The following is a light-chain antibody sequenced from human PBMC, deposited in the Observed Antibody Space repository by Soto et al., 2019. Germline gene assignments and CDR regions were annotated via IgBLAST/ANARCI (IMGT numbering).Light chain of an antibody. J-gene: IGKJ1*01. Sequence: EIVMTQSPATLSVSPGESATLSFRASQSVSSNLAWYQQKPGQAPRLLIYGASTRATGIPARFSGSGSGTEFTLTIASLQPDDFATYYCQQYETFSGTFGPGTKVDIK. V-gene: IGKV3-15*01. CDR2: GAS. CDR3: QQYETFSGT. CDR1: QSVSSN.